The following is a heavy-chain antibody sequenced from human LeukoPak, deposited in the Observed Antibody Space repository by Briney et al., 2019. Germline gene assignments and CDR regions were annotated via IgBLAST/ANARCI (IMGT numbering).Heavy chain of an antibody. Sequence: PSETLSLTCAVYGGSFSGYYWSWIRQPPGKGLEWIGEINNSGSTNYNPSLKSRVTISVDTSKNQFSLKLSSVTAADTAVYYCARVSIIAAAGTVYYFDYWGQGTLVTVSS. D-gene: IGHD6-13*01. J-gene: IGHJ4*02. V-gene: IGHV4-34*01. CDR1: GGSFSGYY. CDR3: ARVSIIAAAGTVYYFDY. CDR2: INNSGST.